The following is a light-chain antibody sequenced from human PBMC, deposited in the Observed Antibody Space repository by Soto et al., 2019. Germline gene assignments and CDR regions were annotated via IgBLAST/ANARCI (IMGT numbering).Light chain of an antibody. CDR3: SSYTNSSTL. J-gene: IGLJ3*02. Sequence: QSALTQPASVSGSPGQSITISCTGISSDVGGYNYVSWYQQHPGKPPKLMLYDVSYRPSGVSIRFSGSKSGNRASLTISGLQAEDEADYYCSSYTNSSTLFGGGTKLTVL. CDR1: SSDVGGYNY. V-gene: IGLV2-14*03. CDR2: DVS.